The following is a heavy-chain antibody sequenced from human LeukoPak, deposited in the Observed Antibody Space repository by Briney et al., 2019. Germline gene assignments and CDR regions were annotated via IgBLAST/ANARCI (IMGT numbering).Heavy chain of an antibody. Sequence: PSETLSLTCAVYGGSFSGYYWSLIRQPPGKGLEWIGEINHSGSTNYNPSLKSQVTISVDTSKNQFSLKLSSVTAADTAVYYCARGHRIVGATSPDYWGQGTLVTVSS. CDR3: ARGHRIVGATSPDY. CDR2: INHSGST. J-gene: IGHJ4*02. V-gene: IGHV4-34*01. CDR1: GGSFSGYY. D-gene: IGHD1-26*01.